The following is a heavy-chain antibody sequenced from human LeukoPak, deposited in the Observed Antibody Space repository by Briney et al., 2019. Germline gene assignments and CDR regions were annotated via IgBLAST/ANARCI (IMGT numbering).Heavy chain of an antibody. D-gene: IGHD3-22*01. CDR2: ISAYNGNT. V-gene: IGHV1-18*01. J-gene: IGHJ4*02. Sequence: ASVKVSCKASGYTFTSYGISWVRQAPGQGLEWMGWISAYNGNTNYAQKLQGRVTITTDTSTSTAYMELRSLRSDDTAVYYCARGPPSRFITKAHYFDYWGQGTLVTVSS. CDR1: GYTFTSYG. CDR3: ARGPPSRFITKAHYFDY.